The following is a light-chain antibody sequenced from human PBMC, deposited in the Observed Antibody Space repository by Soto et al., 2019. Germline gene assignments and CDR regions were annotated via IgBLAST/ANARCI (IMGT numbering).Light chain of an antibody. CDR2: DAS. Sequence: TVLTQAPDTVSLYTVQGPTHSCRTSQIVSTHLAWYQQRPGQPPRLLIYDASTRATGIPARFSGSGSGTDFTLAISSLDPEDFAVYYCQKRIDWPPTCGQGKQREIK. V-gene: IGKV3-11*01. CDR1: QIVSTH. J-gene: IGKJ5*01. CDR3: QKRIDWPPT.